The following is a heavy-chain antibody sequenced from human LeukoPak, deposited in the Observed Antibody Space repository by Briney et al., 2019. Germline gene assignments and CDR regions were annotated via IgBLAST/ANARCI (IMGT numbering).Heavy chain of an antibody. CDR1: EYSFTSYW. CDR2: IYPGDSDT. D-gene: IGHD3-9*01. CDR3: ARQSFDLGDAFDI. Sequence: GESLKISCKGSEYSFTSYWIGWVRQMPGKGLEWMGIIYPGDSDTRYSPSFQGQVTISADKSISTAYLQWSSLKASDTAMYYCARQSFDLGDAFDIWGQGTMVTVSS. V-gene: IGHV5-51*01. J-gene: IGHJ3*02.